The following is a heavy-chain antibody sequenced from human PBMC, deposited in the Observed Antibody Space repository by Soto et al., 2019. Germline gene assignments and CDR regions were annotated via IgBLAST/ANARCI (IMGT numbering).Heavy chain of an antibody. Sequence: RASVKVSCKASGGTFSSYAISWVRQAPGQGLEWMGGIIPIFGTANYAQKFQGRVTITADESTSTAYMELSSLRSEDTAVYYCARGIVGATDYYGMDVWGQGTTVTVSS. CDR3: ARGIVGATDYYGMDV. D-gene: IGHD1-26*01. CDR2: IIPIFGTA. CDR1: GGTFSSYA. V-gene: IGHV1-69*13. J-gene: IGHJ6*02.